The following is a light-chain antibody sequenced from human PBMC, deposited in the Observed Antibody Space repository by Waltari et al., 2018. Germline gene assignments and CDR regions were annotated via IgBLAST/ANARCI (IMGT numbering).Light chain of an antibody. CDR2: SND. J-gene: IGLJ2*01. Sequence: SVLPQPPSASGTPGQRVTISCSGSSSNIGSTTVSWYRQLPGTAPKLLIYSNDQRPSGVPDRFSGSKSGTSASLAISGLQSEDEAGYYCAAWDDSLNGVVFGGGTKLTVL. V-gene: IGLV1-44*01. CDR1: SSNIGSTT. CDR3: AAWDDSLNGVV.